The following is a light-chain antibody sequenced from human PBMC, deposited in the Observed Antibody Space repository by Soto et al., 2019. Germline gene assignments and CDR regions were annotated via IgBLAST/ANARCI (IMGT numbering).Light chain of an antibody. J-gene: IGKJ1*01. CDR1: QGISSY. Sequence: IQLTQSPSSLSASVGARVTVTCRASQGISSYLAWYQQKAGKAPKLLIYAASTLRSGVPSRFSGSGSATDFTLTISSLQPDDFATYYCQQINNYPPTFGQGTKVDIK. V-gene: IGKV1-9*01. CDR3: QQINNYPPT. CDR2: AAS.